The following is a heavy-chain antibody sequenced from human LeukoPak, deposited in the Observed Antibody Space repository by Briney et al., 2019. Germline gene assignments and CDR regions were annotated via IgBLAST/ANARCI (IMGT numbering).Heavy chain of an antibody. CDR1: GFMFSNYN. V-gene: IGHV3-48*01. Sequence: GGSLRLSCAASGFMFSNYNMNWVRQAPGKGLEWVSYISSSSSIIYYADSVKGRFTISRDNAKKLVLLQMNSLRAEDTAVYYCAFSGNYGVYWGQGTLVTVSS. CDR3: AFSGNYGVY. CDR2: ISSSSSII. J-gene: IGHJ4*02. D-gene: IGHD1-26*01.